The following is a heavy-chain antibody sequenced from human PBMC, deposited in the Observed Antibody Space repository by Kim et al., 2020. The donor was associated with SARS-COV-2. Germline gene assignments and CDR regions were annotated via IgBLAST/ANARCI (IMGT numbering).Heavy chain of an antibody. CDR2: INKDGSEI. CDR3: ARDYSAERKFDP. V-gene: IGHV3-74*01. J-gene: IGHJ5*02. D-gene: IGHD5-18*01. CDR1: GFTFSHHW. Sequence: GGSLRLSCVASGFTFSHHWMQWVRQAPGKGLAWVSHINKDGSEIRYADSVKGRFTASRDNAKNTLYLQMNSLRVEDTAVYYCARDYSAERKFDPWGQGTL.